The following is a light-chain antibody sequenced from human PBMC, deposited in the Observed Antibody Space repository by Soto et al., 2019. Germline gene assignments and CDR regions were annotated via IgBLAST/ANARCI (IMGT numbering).Light chain of an antibody. CDR2: EVS. CDR1: SSDVGGYNY. CDR3: SSYTTTNTYV. V-gene: IGLV2-14*01. Sequence: QSVLTQPASVSGSPGQSITISCTGTSSDVGGYNYVSWYQQLPGKAPKLMIYEVSNRPSGVSYRFSGSKSGNTASLTISGLQAEDEADYYCSSYTTTNTYVFGTGTKLTVL. J-gene: IGLJ1*01.